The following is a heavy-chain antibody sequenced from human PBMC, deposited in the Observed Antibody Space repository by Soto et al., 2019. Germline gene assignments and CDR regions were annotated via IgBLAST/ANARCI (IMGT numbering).Heavy chain of an antibody. D-gene: IGHD1-1*01. Sequence: GESLKISFKGYGYSFTTYWIGWVRQMPGKGLELMGIMYPGDSATRYSPSFQGQVTISADKSISTTYLQWSSLKASDTAIYYCARGNRPPTYYFEDWGEGTLVTVS. CDR1: GYSFTTYW. V-gene: IGHV5-51*01. CDR3: ARGNRPPTYYFED. CDR2: MYPGDSAT. J-gene: IGHJ4*02.